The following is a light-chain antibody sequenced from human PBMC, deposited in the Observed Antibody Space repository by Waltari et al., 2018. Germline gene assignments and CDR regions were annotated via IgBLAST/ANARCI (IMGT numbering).Light chain of an antibody. CDR2: SSS. CDR1: RRVSGDY. J-gene: IGKJ3*01. CDR3: HQYGNSPFT. V-gene: IGKV3-20*01. Sequence: EVVLTQSPGTLSLSPGERATIPCGASRRVSGDYLALYRQKPGQAPRLLIHSSSSRATGVPDRFSGSGSGTDFTLTISRLEPEDFAVYYCHQYGNSPFTFGPGTKVDIK.